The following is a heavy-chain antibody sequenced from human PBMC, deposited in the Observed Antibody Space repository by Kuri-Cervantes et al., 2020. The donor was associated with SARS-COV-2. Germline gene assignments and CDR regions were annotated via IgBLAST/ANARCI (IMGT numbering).Heavy chain of an antibody. CDR2: IRYDGSNK. D-gene: IGHD4-17*01. V-gene: IGHV3-30*02. J-gene: IGHJ3*02. CDR1: GFTFSSYG. CDR3: AREYGDYEDAFDI. Sequence: GGSLRLSCAASGFTFSSYGMHWVRQAPGKGLEWVAFIRYDGSNKYYADSVKGRFTISRDNSKNALYLQMNSLRAEGTAVYYCAREYGDYEDAFDIWGQGTMVTVSS.